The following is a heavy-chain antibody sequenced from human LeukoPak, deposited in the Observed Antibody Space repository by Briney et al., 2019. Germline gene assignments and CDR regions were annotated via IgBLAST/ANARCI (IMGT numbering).Heavy chain of an antibody. Sequence: QPGRSLRLSCAASGFIFSNYAMHWARQAPGKGLEWVAATWYDGDHTYYADSVKGRFTISRDNFKNTLYLQMNSLRADDTAVYYCARELAADPYYDYAMDVWGQGTTATVSS. V-gene: IGHV3-33*01. CDR1: GFIFSNYA. J-gene: IGHJ6*02. CDR2: TWYDGDHT. D-gene: IGHD6-13*01. CDR3: ARELAADPYYDYAMDV.